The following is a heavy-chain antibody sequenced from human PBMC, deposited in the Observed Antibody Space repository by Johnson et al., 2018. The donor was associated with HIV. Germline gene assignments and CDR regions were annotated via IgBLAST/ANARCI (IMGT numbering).Heavy chain of an antibody. CDR3: AVMTEIVVVPAATSDDAFDI. V-gene: IGHV3-15*01. CDR2: IKSKTDGGTT. CDR1: GFTFSNAW. D-gene: IGHD2-2*01. Sequence: VQLVESGGGLVKPGGSLRLSCAASGFTFSNAWMSWVRQAPGKGLEWVGRIKSKTDGGTTDYAAPVKGRFTISRDVSKNTLYLQMNSLKTEDTAVYYCAVMTEIVVVPAATSDDAFDIWGQGTMVTVSS. J-gene: IGHJ3*02.